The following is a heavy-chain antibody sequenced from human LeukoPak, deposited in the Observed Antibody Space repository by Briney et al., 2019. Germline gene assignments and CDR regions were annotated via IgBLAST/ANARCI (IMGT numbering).Heavy chain of an antibody. CDR3: ARGALYDSSGYYLDY. D-gene: IGHD3-22*01. CDR1: GGSFSGYY. J-gene: IGHJ4*02. CDR2: INHSGST. Sequence: SETLSLTCAVYGGSFSGYYWSWIRQPPGKGLEWIGEINHSGSTNYNPSLRSRVTISVDTSKNQFSLKLSSVTAADTAVYYCARGALYDSSGYYLDYWGQGTLVTVFS. V-gene: IGHV4-34*01.